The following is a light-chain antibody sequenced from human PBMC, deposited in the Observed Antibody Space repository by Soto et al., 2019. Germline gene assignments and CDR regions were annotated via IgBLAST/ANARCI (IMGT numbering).Light chain of an antibody. V-gene: IGLV3-21*04. Sequence: SYELTQPPSVSVAPEKTARLTCGGDNIGSKRVHWYRQKPGQAPVLVIYYDSDRPSGIPERFSGSNSGNTATLTINRVEAVDEADYYCQVWDITTDHYVFGTGTKSPS. CDR1: NIGSKR. J-gene: IGLJ1*01. CDR3: QVWDITTDHYV. CDR2: YDS.